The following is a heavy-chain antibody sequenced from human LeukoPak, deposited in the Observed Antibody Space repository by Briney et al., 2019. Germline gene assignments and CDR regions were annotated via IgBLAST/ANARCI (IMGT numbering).Heavy chain of an antibody. V-gene: IGHV1-69*13. Sequence: ASVKVSCKASGGTFSSYAISWVRQAPGQGLEWMGGIIPIFGTANYAQKFQGRVTITADESTSTAYMELSSLRSEDTAVYYCARDRGQVRRFDPWGQGTLVTVSS. CDR1: GGTFSSYA. CDR2: IIPIFGTA. D-gene: IGHD3-10*01. J-gene: IGHJ5*02. CDR3: ARDRGQVRRFDP.